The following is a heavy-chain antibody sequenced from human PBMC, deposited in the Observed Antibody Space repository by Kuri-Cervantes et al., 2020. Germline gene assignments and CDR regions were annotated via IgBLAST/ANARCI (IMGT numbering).Heavy chain of an antibody. D-gene: IGHD3-22*01. J-gene: IGHJ5*02. CDR1: GFTFSSYG. V-gene: IGHV3-30*19. Sequence: GESLKISCAASGFTFSSYGMHWVRQAPGKGLEWVAVIWYDGSNKYYADSVKGRFTISRDNSKNTLYLQMNSLRAEDTAVYYCARDQKFAYYYDSSGYYGGWFDPWGQGTLVTVSS. CDR3: ARDQKFAYYYDSSGYYGGWFDP. CDR2: IWYDGSNK.